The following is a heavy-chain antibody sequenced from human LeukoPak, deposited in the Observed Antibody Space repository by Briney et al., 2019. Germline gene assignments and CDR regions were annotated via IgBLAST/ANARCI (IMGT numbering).Heavy chain of an antibody. D-gene: IGHD6-19*01. CDR2: TYYRSKWYN. CDR3: ARTLKVAVGPHGSAGYYYYMDV. V-gene: IGHV6-1*01. J-gene: IGHJ6*03. Sequence: SQTLSLTCAISGDSVSSNSAAWNWIRQSPSRGLEWLGRTYYRSKWYNDYAVSVKSRITINPDTSKNQFSLQLNSVTPEDTAVYYCARTLKVAVGPHGSAGYYYYMDVWGKGTTVTISS. CDR1: GDSVSSNSAA.